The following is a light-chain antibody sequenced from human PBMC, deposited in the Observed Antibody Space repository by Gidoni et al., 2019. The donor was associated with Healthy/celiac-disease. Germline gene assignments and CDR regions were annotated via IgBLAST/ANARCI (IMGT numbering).Light chain of an antibody. V-gene: IGKV4-1*01. CDR2: WAS. J-gene: IGKJ2*01. CDR1: QSVLYSSNNKDY. CDR3: QQYYSTPYT. Sequence: DIVIPQSPDSLAASLGERATITCKSSQSVLYSSNNKDYLAWYQQKPGQPPQLLIYWASTRESGVPDRFSGSESGTDFTLTISSLQAEDVAVYYCQQYYSTPYTFGQGTKLEIK.